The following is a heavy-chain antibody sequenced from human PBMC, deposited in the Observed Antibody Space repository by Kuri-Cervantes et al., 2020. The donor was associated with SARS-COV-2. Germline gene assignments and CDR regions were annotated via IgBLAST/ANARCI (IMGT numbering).Heavy chain of an antibody. V-gene: IGHV4-61*01. Sequence: SQTLSLTCAVSGYSISSGYYWGWIRQPPGKGLEWIGYIYYSGSTNYNPSLKSRVTISVDTSKNQFSLKLSSVTAADTAVYYCAREATGYYYYMDVWGKGTTVTVSS. CDR2: IYYSGST. J-gene: IGHJ6*03. CDR1: GYSISSGYY. D-gene: IGHD2-8*02. CDR3: AREATGYYYYMDV.